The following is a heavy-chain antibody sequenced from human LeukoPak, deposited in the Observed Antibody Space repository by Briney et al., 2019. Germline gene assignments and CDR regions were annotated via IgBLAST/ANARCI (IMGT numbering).Heavy chain of an antibody. J-gene: IGHJ5*02. CDR1: GFTFSTCV. Sequence: GGSLRLSCAASGFTFSTCVMLWVRQAPGMGLEYVSSIDPNGKTSYYANSVKGRFTISRDNSNNMLYLQMGSLTTEDMAVYSCAAQTTLTGAYDPWGQGTLVTVSS. V-gene: IGHV3-64*01. D-gene: IGHD1-20*01. CDR3: AAQTTLTGAYDP. CDR2: IDPNGKTS.